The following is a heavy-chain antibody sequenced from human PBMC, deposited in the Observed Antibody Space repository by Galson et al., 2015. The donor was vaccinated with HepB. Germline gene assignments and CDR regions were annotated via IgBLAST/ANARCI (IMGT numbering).Heavy chain of an antibody. Sequence: SLRLSCAASGFTFRSYSMHWVRQAPGKGLEWVAFIRYDGSNTYYADSVKGRFTISRGNSKNTLYLQMNSLRAEDTAVYYCAKENPQYNCGWEIDYWGQGTLVTVSS. J-gene: IGHJ4*02. CDR2: IRYDGSNT. CDR1: GFTFRSYS. V-gene: IGHV3-30*02. D-gene: IGHD6-19*01. CDR3: AKENPQYNCGWEIDY.